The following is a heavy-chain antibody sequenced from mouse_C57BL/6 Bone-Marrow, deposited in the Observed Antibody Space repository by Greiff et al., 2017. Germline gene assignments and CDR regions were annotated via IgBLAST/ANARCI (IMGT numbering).Heavy chain of an antibody. CDR1: GFTFSSYA. D-gene: IGHD1-2*01. V-gene: IGHV5-9-1*02. Sequence: EVQLVESGEGLVKPGGSLKLSCAASGFTFSSYAMSWVRQTPEKRLEWVAYISSGGGYIYYADTVKGRITISRDNARNTLYLQMSSRKSEDTAMYYCTRDRDGRDYYAMDYWGQGTSVTVSS. J-gene: IGHJ4*01. CDR2: ISSGGGYI. CDR3: TRDRDGRDYYAMDY.